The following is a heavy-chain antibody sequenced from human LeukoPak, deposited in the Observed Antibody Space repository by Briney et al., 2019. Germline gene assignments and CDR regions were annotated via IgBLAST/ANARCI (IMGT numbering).Heavy chain of an antibody. CDR2: ICAYNGNT. Sequence: ASLKVSCKTSGYSFTSYGISWVRQAPGQGLGWMGWICAYNGNTNYAQKVQGRVTMTTDTSTSTAYIELRSLRSDDTAVYYCTRDLPYSSSWESIDYWGQGTLVTVSS. J-gene: IGHJ4*02. D-gene: IGHD6-13*01. CDR1: GYSFTSYG. CDR3: TRDLPYSSSWESIDY. V-gene: IGHV1-18*01.